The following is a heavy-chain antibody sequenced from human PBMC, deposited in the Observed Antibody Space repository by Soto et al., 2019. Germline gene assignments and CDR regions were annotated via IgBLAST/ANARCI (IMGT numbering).Heavy chain of an antibody. D-gene: IGHD2-15*01. V-gene: IGHV4-59*08. Sequence: QVQLQESGPGLVKPSETLSLTCTVSGGSISSYYWSWIRQPPGKGLEWIGYIYSSGSTNYNPSLKRRVTISVDTSKNQFSLKLSSVTAADTAVYYCARHKVVATPFDYWGQGTLVTVSS. CDR3: ARHKVVATPFDY. J-gene: IGHJ4*02. CDR1: GGSISSYY. CDR2: IYSSGST.